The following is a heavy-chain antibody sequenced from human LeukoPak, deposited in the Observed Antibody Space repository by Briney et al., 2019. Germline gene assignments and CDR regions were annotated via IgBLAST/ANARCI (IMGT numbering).Heavy chain of an antibody. J-gene: IGHJ4*02. D-gene: IGHD6-19*01. CDR3: ARGEYGSGWYRD. CDR1: GFXVSTNY. V-gene: IGHV3-53*01. Sequence: PGGSLRLSCAASGFXVSTNYMSWVRQAPGKGLEWVSLIYSGGDTNYADSVKGRFTFFRDNSNNTLFLQMNSLRVEDTAVYYCARGEYGSGWYRDWGQGTLVTVSS. CDR2: IYSGGDT.